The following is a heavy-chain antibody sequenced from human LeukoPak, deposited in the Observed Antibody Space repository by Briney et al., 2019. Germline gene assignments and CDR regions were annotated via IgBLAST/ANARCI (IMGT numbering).Heavy chain of an antibody. D-gene: IGHD2-15*01. J-gene: IGHJ4*02. CDR3: ARGYSSGSPTNYFDY. Sequence: SQTLSLTCALSGDSVSSNSAAWNWIRHSPSRGLEWLGRTYYRSKWHNEYAVSVRSRITINADTSKSQFSLQLNSVTPEDTAVYYCARGYSSGSPTNYFDYWSQGTLVTVSS. V-gene: IGHV6-1*01. CDR1: GDSVSSNSAA. CDR2: TYYRSKWHN.